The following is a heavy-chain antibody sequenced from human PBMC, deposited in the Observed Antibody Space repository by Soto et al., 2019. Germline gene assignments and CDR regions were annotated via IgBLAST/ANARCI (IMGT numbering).Heavy chain of an antibody. J-gene: IGHJ4*02. CDR1: GFTFTSYA. V-gene: IGHV3-23*01. CDR2: ISGSGGST. CDR3: AKGRLSEWDCSGGNCYFFDY. D-gene: IGHD2-15*01. Sequence: HPGGSLRLSCAASGFTFTSYAMSWVRQAPGKGLEWVSGISGSGGSTAYADHVKGRFTISSDTSKNTLNLQMNSLRAEDTAVYYCAKGRLSEWDCSGGNCYFFDYWGQGTLVTVSS.